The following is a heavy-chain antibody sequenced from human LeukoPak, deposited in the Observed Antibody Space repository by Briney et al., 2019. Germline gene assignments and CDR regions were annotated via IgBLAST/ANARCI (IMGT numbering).Heavy chain of an antibody. J-gene: IGHJ3*02. D-gene: IGHD1-1*01. V-gene: IGHV1-2*02. CDR1: GFPFTGYY. Sequence: ASVKVSCKASGFPFTGYYMHWVRRAPGRGLEWMGWINPNNGGTNYAQKFQGRVTMTRDTSISTTYMELSGLRSGDTAVYYCTQQLVWPFDIWGQGTMVTVSS. CDR3: TQQLVWPFDI. CDR2: INPNNGGT.